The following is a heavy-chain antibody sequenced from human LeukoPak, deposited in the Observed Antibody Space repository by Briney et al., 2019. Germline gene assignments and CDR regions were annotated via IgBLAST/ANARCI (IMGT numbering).Heavy chain of an antibody. J-gene: IGHJ4*02. CDR3: ASGPCSSTSCYKMGFDY. CDR2: ITHSGST. CDR1: GGSFSGYY. Sequence: PSETLSLTCAVYGGSFSGYYWSWIRQPPGKGLEWIGEITHSGSTNYNPSLKSRVTISVDTSKNQFSLKLSSVTAADTAVYYCASGPCSSTSCYKMGFDYWGQGTLVTVSS. D-gene: IGHD2-2*02. V-gene: IGHV4-34*01.